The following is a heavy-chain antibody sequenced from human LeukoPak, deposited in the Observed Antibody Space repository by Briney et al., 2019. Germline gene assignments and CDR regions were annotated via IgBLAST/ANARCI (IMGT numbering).Heavy chain of an antibody. CDR3: ARVVSGSYTPFDY. CDR1: GFTFSDYY. D-gene: IGHD1-26*01. J-gene: IGHJ4*02. Sequence: GGSLRLSCAATGFTFSDYYMSWICQAPGKGLEWVSYISSSSSYTNYADSVKGRFTISRDNAKNSLYLQMNSLRAEDTAVYYCARVVSGSYTPFDYWGQGTLVTVSS. CDR2: ISSSSSYT. V-gene: IGHV3-11*03.